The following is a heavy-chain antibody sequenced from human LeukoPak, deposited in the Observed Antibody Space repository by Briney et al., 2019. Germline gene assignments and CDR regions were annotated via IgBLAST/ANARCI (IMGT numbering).Heavy chain of an antibody. CDR2: TFGPWSA. CDR3: AREGDTSGYHYWFDH. CDR1: CRHKCKYF. D-gene: IGHD3-22*01. Sequence: SDTLSLTHTLWCRHKCKYFLRGLRQPARREREWMGRTFGPWSANYNPALNGRVTVSIDSPKNQFSLKLTAVTAVDSAVYYCAREGDTSGYHYWFDHWGQGTLVTV. V-gene: IGHV4-4*07. J-gene: IGHJ5*02.